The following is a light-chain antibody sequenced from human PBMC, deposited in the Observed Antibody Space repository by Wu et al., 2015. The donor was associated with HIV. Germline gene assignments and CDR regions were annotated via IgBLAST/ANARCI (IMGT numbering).Light chain of an antibody. J-gene: IGKJ1*01. CDR2: SAS. CDR3: QQSHSAPRT. CDR1: QGISNF. V-gene: IGKV1-39*01. Sequence: DIQMTQSPSSLSASVGDRVTITCRASQGISNFLAWYQQKPGKAPRFLIFSASNLQSGVPSRFSGSGSGTDFTLTISSLQSEDYATYYCQQSHSAPRTFGQGTKVEMK.